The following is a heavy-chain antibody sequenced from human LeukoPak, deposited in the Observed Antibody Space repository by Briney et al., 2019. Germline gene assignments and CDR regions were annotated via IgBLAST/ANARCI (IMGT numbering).Heavy chain of an antibody. Sequence: PGGSLRLSCAASGFTFSSYAMTWVRQAPGKGLEWVSAVSGSGNSTYYADSVKGRFTISRDNSKNTLYLQINSLRAEDTAAYYCAKVQTPYCSSTSCYNFDYWGQGTLVTVSS. CDR1: GFTFSSYA. D-gene: IGHD2-2*02. CDR3: AKVQTPYCSSTSCYNFDY. J-gene: IGHJ4*02. V-gene: IGHV3-23*01. CDR2: VSGSGNST.